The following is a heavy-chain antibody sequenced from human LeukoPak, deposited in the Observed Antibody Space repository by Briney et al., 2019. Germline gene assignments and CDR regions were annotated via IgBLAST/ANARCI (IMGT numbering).Heavy chain of an antibody. CDR3: ARHLVPAATDY. D-gene: IGHD2-2*01. J-gene: IGHJ4*02. CDR2: IYTSGST. Sequence: SETLSLTCTVSGGSISTGNYYWSWIRQPAGKELEWIGRIYTSGSTYYNPSLKSRVTISVDTSKNQFSLKLSSVTAADTAVYYCARHLVPAATDYWGQGTLVTVSS. V-gene: IGHV4-61*02. CDR1: GGSISTGNYY.